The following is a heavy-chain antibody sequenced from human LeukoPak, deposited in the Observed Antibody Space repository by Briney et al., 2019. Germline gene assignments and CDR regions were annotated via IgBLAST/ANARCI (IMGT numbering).Heavy chain of an antibody. V-gene: IGHV3-48*03. J-gene: IGHJ3*02. CDR2: RSPSGSTI. Sequence: GGSLRLSCAASGFTFSSYEMNWVRQAPGKGLEWVSYRSPSGSTIYYADSLKGRFTISRDNAKNSLYLQMNSLRVEDTAAYYCASSYFYDTSGYSDAFDIWGQGTMVTVSS. CDR1: GFTFSSYE. CDR3: ASSYFYDTSGYSDAFDI. D-gene: IGHD3-22*01.